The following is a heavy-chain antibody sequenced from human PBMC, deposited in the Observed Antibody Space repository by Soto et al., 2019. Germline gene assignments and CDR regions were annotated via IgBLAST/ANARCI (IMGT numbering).Heavy chain of an antibody. Sequence: PGGSLRLSCAACGFTFSSYGMHWVRQAPGKGLEWVAVISYDGSNKYYADSVKGRFTISRDNSKNTLYLQMNSLRAEDTAVYYCAKDLGVGTGLYYYGMDVWGQGTTVTVSS. CDR2: ISYDGSNK. CDR1: GFTFSSYG. CDR3: AKDLGVGTGLYYYGMDV. D-gene: IGHD1-26*01. V-gene: IGHV3-30*18. J-gene: IGHJ6*02.